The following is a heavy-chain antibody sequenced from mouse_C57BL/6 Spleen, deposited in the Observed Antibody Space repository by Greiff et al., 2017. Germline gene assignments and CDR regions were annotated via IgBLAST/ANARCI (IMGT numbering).Heavy chain of an antibody. Sequence: QVQLQQPGAELVKPGASVKLSCKASGYTFTSYWMHWVQQRPGQGLEWIGNINPSNGGTNYNEKFKSKATLTVDKSSSTAYMQLSSLTSEDAAVYYSARKSNYGYYAMDYWGQGTTVTVAS. J-gene: IGHJ4*01. CDR2: INPSNGGT. CDR1: GYTFTSYW. D-gene: IGHD2-5*01. CDR3: ARKSNYGYYAMDY. V-gene: IGHV1-53*01.